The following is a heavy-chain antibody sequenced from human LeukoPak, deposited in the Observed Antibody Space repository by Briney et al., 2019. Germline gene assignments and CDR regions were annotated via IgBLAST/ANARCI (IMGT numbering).Heavy chain of an antibody. Sequence: SVKVSCKASGGTFSSYAISWVRQAPGQGLEWMGRIIPILGIANYAQKSQGRVTITADKSTSTAYMELSSLRSEDTAVYYCAREPSKLERPWGYFDYWGQGTLVTVSS. CDR1: GGTFSSYA. D-gene: IGHD1-1*01. J-gene: IGHJ4*02. V-gene: IGHV1-69*04. CDR3: AREPSKLERPWGYFDY. CDR2: IIPILGIA.